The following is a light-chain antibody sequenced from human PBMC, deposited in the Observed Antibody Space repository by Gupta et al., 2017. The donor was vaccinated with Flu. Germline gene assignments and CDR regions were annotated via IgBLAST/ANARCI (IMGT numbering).Light chain of an antibody. CDR3: CSYTSGSANLVV. J-gene: IGLJ2*01. V-gene: IGLV2-14*01. Sequence: NSSTATSSDVATYNYDSWSQHRPDTATNLMILVVSNRPSGAANPFSCSNSGNTASPTLSVPQAEDEADYDCCSYTSGSANLVVFGGGTKLTVL. CDR2: VVS. CDR1: SSDVATYNY.